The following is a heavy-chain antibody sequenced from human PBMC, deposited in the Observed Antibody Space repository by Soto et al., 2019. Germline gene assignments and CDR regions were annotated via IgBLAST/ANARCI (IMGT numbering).Heavy chain of an antibody. CDR3: ARAVPMVATTDWFDP. D-gene: IGHD1-26*01. CDR2: IYYSGST. CDR1: GGSISSSSYY. J-gene: IGHJ5*02. V-gene: IGHV4-39*01. Sequence: QLQLQESGPGLVKPSETLSLTCTVSGGSISSSSYYWGWIRQPPGKGLEWIGSIYYSGSTYYNPSLKSRVTISVDTSKNQFSLKLSSVTAADTAVYYCARAVPMVATTDWFDPWGQGTLVTVSS.